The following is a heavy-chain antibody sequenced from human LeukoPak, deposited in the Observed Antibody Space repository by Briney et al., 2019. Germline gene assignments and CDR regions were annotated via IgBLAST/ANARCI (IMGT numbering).Heavy chain of an antibody. CDR1: GFTVSSNY. V-gene: IGHV3-21*01. J-gene: IGHJ1*01. CDR3: ARDDYGDYQGFQL. D-gene: IGHD4-17*01. CDR2: ITGNSNYI. Sequence: TGGSLRLSCAASGFTVSSNYMSWVRQAPWKGLEWVSSITGNSNYIYYADSVEGRFTVSRDNAKNSLYLQMNSLTAEDTAVYFCARDDYGDYQGFQLWGQGTLVTVSS.